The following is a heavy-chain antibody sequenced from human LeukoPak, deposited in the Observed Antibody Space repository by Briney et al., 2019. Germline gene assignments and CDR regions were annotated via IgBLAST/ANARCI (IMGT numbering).Heavy chain of an antibody. CDR1: GGSFSSYY. CDR3: AANFCDYSDFGS. D-gene: IGHD4-17*01. V-gene: IGHV4-34*01. CDR2: IKHTGGT. Sequence: SETLSLTCAVYGGSFSSYYWSWIRQPPGKGLEWIGEIKHTGGTNYNPSLRSRVTISLDTSKNQFSLRLSSVTAADTAVYYCAANFCDYSDFGSWGQRTLVTV. J-gene: IGHJ4*01.